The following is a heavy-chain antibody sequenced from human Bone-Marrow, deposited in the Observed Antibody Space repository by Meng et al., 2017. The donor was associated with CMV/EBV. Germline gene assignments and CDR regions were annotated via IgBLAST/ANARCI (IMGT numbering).Heavy chain of an antibody. D-gene: IGHD1-26*01. Sequence: ASVKVSCKASGYNFNAYYIYWVRQAPGQRLECMGWINPNTDGTNYAQGFQGRVSMTRDTSISTAYMELSRLMADDTAVYYCARDRYAGTYWGGHDAFDMWGQGTPVTVSS. CDR1: GYNFNAYY. CDR3: ARDRYAGTYWGGHDAFDM. CDR2: INPNTDGT. J-gene: IGHJ3*02. V-gene: IGHV1-2*02.